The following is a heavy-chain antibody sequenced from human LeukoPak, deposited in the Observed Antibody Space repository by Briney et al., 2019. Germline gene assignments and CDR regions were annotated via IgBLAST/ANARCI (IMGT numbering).Heavy chain of an antibody. J-gene: IGHJ4*02. CDR2: ISGSGGRT. CDR1: GITLSNYG. D-gene: IGHD3-22*01. V-gene: IGHV3-23*01. Sequence: EAGGSLRLSCSVSGITLSNYGMTWVRQAPGKGLEWVAGISGSGGRTNYADPVKGRFTISRDNPRNTLYLQMNSLRAEDTAMYFCAKRGVVIRVILVGFHKEAYYFDSWGQGALVTVSS. CDR3: AKRGVVIRVILVGFHKEAYYFDS.